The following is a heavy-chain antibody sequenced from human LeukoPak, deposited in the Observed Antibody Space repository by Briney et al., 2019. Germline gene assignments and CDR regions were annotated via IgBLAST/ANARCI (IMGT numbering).Heavy chain of an antibody. D-gene: IGHD3-22*01. J-gene: IGHJ4*02. CDR1: GGSFSGYY. CDR2: INHSGST. V-gene: IGHV4-34*01. Sequence: SETLSFTCAVYGGSFSGYYWSWIRQPPGKGLEWIGEINHSGSTNYNPSLKSRVTISVDTSKNQFSLKLSSVTAADTAVYYCARGGPKSSGYLYYFDYWGQGTLVTVSP. CDR3: ARGGPKSSGYLYYFDY.